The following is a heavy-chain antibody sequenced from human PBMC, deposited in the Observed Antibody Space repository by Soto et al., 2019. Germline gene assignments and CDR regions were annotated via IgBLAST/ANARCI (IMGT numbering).Heavy chain of an antibody. J-gene: IGHJ6*02. V-gene: IGHV3-33*01. D-gene: IGHD2-2*01. Sequence: QVQLVESGGGVVQPGRSLRLSCAASGFTFSSYGMHCVRQAPGKGLEWVAVIWYDGSNKYYADSVKGRFTISRDNSKNTLYLQMNSLRAEDTAVYYCARDFPYRTPDYYYGMDVWGQGTTVTVSS. CDR3: ARDFPYRTPDYYYGMDV. CDR1: GFTFSSYG. CDR2: IWYDGSNK.